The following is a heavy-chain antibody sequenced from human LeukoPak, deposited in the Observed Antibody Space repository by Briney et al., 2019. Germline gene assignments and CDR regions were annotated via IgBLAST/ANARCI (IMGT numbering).Heavy chain of an antibody. J-gene: IGHJ4*02. D-gene: IGHD3-10*01. CDR3: AHSHPAIITAVNRYFDY. CDR2: IYWNGDK. V-gene: IGHV2-5*01. CDR1: GMSLSATGVA. Sequence: GSGPTLVKPTETLTLTCSFSGMSLSATGVAVGWIRQPPGKAPKWLALIYWNGDKRYSPSLKSRLTISKDTSKDQVVLAMSNMDPVDTGTYYCAHSHPAIITAVNRYFDYWGQGTLVTVSS.